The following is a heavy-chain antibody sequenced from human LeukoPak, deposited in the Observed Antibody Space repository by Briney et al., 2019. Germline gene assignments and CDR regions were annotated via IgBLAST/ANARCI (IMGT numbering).Heavy chain of an antibody. J-gene: IGHJ5*02. CDR1: GFTVSSNY. CDR2: MSYDGSNK. CDR3: ARELNGWFDP. V-gene: IGHV3-30*03. Sequence: QSGGSLRLSCAASGFTVSSNYMSWVRQAPGKGLEWVAVMSYDGSNKFYADSVKGRFSISRDNSKNTMDLQMNSLRGEDTAVYYCARELNGWFDPWGQGTLVTVSS.